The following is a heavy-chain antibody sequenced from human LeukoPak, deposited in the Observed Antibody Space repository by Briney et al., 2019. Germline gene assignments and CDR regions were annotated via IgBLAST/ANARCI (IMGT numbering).Heavy chain of an antibody. CDR3: ARGPPSLLYFQL. D-gene: IGHD3-10*01. CDR2: LYYNGSA. J-gene: IGHJ1*01. V-gene: IGHV4-59*01. Sequence: SETLSLTCTVSGGSISDYSWSWIRQPPGKGLEWIGNLYYNGSANHNPSLKSRASISMDTSNNQFSLRLSSLTAADTAVYFCARGPPSLLYFQLWGQGTLVSVSS. CDR1: GGSISDYS.